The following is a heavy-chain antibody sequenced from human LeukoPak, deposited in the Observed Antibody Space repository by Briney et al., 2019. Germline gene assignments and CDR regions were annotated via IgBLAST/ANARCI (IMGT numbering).Heavy chain of an antibody. J-gene: IGHJ4*02. V-gene: IGHV3-33*01. CDR1: GFAXSSYG. Sequence: PGGSLRLSCAVSGFAXSSYGMXWVXXAPGKXLEWVAXIWYDGSNKYFADSVKGRVTISRDNSKNTVYLQMNSLRAEDAAVYYCARDRIAAAGGGFDNWGQGTLVTVSP. CDR3: ARDRIAAAGGGFDN. D-gene: IGHD6-13*01. CDR2: IWYDGSNK.